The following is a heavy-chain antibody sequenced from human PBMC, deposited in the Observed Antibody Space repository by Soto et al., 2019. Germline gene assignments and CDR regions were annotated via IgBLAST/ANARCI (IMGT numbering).Heavy chain of an antibody. CDR2: ISGNVGSTT. CDR1: GITFTNYA. J-gene: IGHJ4*02. D-gene: IGHD6-19*01. CDR3: AKHRGFVAGPFDS. V-gene: IGHV3-23*01. Sequence: EVQLLEPGGGLAQPGGSLRLSCAVSGITFTNYAMGWVRQAPGKGLEWVSGISGNVGSTTHYADSVKGRFTISRDNSKYILFLQMNSLRAEDTAVYYCAKHRGFVAGPFDSWGQGTLVIVSS.